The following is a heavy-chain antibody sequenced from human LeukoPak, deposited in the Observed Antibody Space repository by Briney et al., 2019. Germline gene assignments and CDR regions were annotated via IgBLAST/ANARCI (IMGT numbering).Heavy chain of an antibody. D-gene: IGHD2-15*01. J-gene: IGHJ5*02. V-gene: IGHV4-59*11. CDR1: GGSISSHY. CDR3: ARWVVAATHNWFDP. Sequence: SETLSLTCTVSGGSISSHYWSWVRQPPGKGLEWIGYIYYSGSTNYNPSLKSRVTISVDTSTNQFSLKLSSVTAADTAVYYCARWVVAATHNWFDPWGEGTLVTVSS. CDR2: IYYSGST.